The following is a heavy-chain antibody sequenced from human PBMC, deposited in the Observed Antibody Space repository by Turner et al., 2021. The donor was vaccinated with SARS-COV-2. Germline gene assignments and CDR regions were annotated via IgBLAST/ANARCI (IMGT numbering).Heavy chain of an antibody. Sequence: EVQLVESGGGLVQPWGSLRLSCAASGFTFSDYWMTWVRQAPGKGLEWVANIRQDGIEKNYVDSVKGRFTISRDNAKNSVFLQMNSLRDEDTALYYCARGTVAAHWGQGTQVTVSS. J-gene: IGHJ4*02. D-gene: IGHD6-19*01. V-gene: IGHV3-7*04. CDR3: ARGTVAAH. CDR2: IRQDGIEK. CDR1: GFTFSDYW.